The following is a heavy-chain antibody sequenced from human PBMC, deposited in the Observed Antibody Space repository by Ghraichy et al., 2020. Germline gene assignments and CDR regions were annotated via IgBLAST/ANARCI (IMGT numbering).Heavy chain of an antibody. CDR1: GFSLSTSGVG. D-gene: IGHD6-13*01. CDR3: AHTSIAAAGTTYYCYGMDV. V-gene: IGHV2-5*01. J-gene: IGHJ6*02. Sequence: SGPTLVKPTQTLTLTCTFSGFSLSTSGVGVGWIRQPPGKALEWLALIYWNDDKRYSPSLKSRLTITKDTSKNQVVLTMTNMDPVDTATYYCAHTSIAAAGTTYYCYGMDVWGQGTTVTVSS. CDR2: IYWNDDK.